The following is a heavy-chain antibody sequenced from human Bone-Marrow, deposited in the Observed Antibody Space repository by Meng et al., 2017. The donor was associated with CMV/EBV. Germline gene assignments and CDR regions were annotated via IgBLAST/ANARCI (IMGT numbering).Heavy chain of an antibody. V-gene: IGHV3-11*04. Sequence: GESLKISCAASGFTFSDYYMSWIRQAPGKGLEWVSYISSSGSTIYYADSVKGRFTISRDNAKNSLYLQMNSLRAEDTAVYYCARESPVDYSGACDIWGQGKMVTVSS. CDR2: ISSSGSTI. CDR3: ARESPVDYSGACDI. CDR1: GFTFSDYY. D-gene: IGHD4-23*01. J-gene: IGHJ3*02.